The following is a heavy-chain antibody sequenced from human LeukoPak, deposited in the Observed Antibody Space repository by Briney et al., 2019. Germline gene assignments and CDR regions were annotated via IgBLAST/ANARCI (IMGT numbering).Heavy chain of an antibody. CDR1: GYTFTGYY. CDR2: INPNSGGT. Sequence: ASVKVSCKASGYTFTGYYMHWARQAPGQGLEWMGWINPNSGGTNYAQKFQGRVTMTRDTSISTAYMELSRLRSDDTAVYYCARTAYCGGDCLYYFDYWGQGTMVTVSS. D-gene: IGHD2-21*02. CDR3: ARTAYCGGDCLYYFDY. V-gene: IGHV1-2*02. J-gene: IGHJ4*02.